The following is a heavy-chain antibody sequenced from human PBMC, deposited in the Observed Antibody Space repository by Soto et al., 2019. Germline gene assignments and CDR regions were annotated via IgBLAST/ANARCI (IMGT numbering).Heavy chain of an antibody. CDR1: GGSISSGGYY. J-gene: IGHJ5*02. CDR2: IYYSGST. Sequence: SETLSLTCTVSGGSISSGGYYWSWIRQQPGKGLEWIGYIYYSGSTYYNPSLKSRVTISVDTSKNQFSLKLSSVTAADTAVYYCARAATYCSGGSCYSVVVRGGWFDPWGQGTLVTVSS. D-gene: IGHD2-15*01. CDR3: ARAATYCSGGSCYSVVVRGGWFDP. V-gene: IGHV4-31*02.